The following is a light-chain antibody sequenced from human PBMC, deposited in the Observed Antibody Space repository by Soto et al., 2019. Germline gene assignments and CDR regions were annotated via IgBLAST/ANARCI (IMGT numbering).Light chain of an antibody. J-gene: IGKJ1*01. CDR2: DAS. Sequence: DIQMTHSPSTLSASILYIVTITFRASQSISSWLAWYQQKPGKAPKLLIYDASSLESGVPSRFSGSGSGKEFTLTISSLQPDDFETHYCQQYNSYSTFGQGTKVDIK. CDR3: QQYNSYST. CDR1: QSISSW. V-gene: IGKV1-5*01.